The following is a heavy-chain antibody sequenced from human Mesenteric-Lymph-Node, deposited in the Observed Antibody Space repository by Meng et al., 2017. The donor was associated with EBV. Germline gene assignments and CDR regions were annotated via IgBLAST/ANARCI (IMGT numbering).Heavy chain of an antibody. CDR2: MNPNSGNT. V-gene: IGHV1-8*01. Sequence: QVQLVQSGAAVKQPGASAKVLCKASGYTFINDDINWVRQAPGRGLEWMGWMNPNSGNTAYAQKFQGRVSMTRSTSITTAYMELTGLRSDDTAVYYCVRAFYGGNSDFWGQGTLVTVSS. D-gene: IGHD4-23*01. CDR1: GYTFINDD. J-gene: IGHJ4*02. CDR3: VRAFYGGNSDF.